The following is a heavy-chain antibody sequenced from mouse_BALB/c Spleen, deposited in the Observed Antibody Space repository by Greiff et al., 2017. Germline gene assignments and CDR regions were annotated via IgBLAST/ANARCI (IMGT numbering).Heavy chain of an antibody. J-gene: IGHJ2*01. V-gene: IGHV5-17*02. CDR3: ARSEFITTVGYYFDY. CDR2: ISSGSSTI. Sequence: EVQVVESGGGLVQPGGSRKLSCAASGFTFSSFGMHWVRQAPEKGLEWVAYISSGSSTIYYADTVKGRFTISRDNPKNTLFLQMTSLRSEDTAMYYCARSEFITTVGYYFDYWGQGTTLTVSS. CDR1: GFTFSSFG. D-gene: IGHD1-1*01.